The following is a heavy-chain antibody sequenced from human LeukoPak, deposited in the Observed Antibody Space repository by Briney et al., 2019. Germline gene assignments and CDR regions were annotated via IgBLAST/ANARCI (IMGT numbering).Heavy chain of an antibody. Sequence: SETLSLTCTVSVGSISPYYWSWIRQPPGKGLEWIGFIYYNETINYNPSFKSRVTISLDTPKNQFSLKVNSVTVADTAVYYCARGVYCTNGVCHPYFFDYWGQGSLVTVSS. J-gene: IGHJ4*02. CDR3: ARGVYCTNGVCHPYFFDY. CDR2: IYYNETI. V-gene: IGHV4-59*01. CDR1: VGSISPYY. D-gene: IGHD2-8*01.